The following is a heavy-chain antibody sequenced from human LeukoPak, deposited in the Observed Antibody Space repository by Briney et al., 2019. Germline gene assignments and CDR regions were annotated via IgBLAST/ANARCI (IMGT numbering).Heavy chain of an antibody. Sequence: GGSLRLSCAAFGFTFSNYWMSWVRQAPGKGLEWVSRINPDGSTTTYADSVKGRFTISRDNAKNTVYLQMNSLRAEDTAVYYCARVLSGSWDWFDPWGQGTLVTVSS. V-gene: IGHV3-74*01. CDR1: GFTFSNYW. CDR2: INPDGSTT. CDR3: ARVLSGSWDWFDP. D-gene: IGHD3-22*01. J-gene: IGHJ5*02.